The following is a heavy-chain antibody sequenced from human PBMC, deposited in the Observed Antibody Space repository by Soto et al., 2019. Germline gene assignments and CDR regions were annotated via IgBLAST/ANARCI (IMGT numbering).Heavy chain of an antibody. D-gene: IGHD6-19*01. Sequence: GGSLRLSCAASGFTFSSYGMHWVRQAPGKGLEWVAVISYDGSNKYYADSVKGRFTISRDNSKNTLYLQMNSLRAEDTAVYYCAKDREWLNIHYYYGMDVWGQGTTVTLSS. CDR2: ISYDGSNK. CDR3: AKDREWLNIHYYYGMDV. V-gene: IGHV3-30*18. J-gene: IGHJ6*02. CDR1: GFTFSSYG.